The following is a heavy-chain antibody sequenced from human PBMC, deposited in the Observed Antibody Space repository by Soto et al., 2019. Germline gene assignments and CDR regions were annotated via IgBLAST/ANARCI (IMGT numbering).Heavy chain of an antibody. CDR1: GGSVSSGSYY. CDR3: ARGGYCSSTSCYTIDY. D-gene: IGHD2-2*02. Sequence: PSETLSLTCTVSGGSVSSGSYYWSWIRQPPGKGLEWIGYIYYSGSTNYNPSLKSRVTISVDTSKNQFSLKLSSVTAADTAVYYCARGGYCSSTSCYTIDYWGQGTLVTVSS. CDR2: IYYSGST. V-gene: IGHV4-61*01. J-gene: IGHJ4*02.